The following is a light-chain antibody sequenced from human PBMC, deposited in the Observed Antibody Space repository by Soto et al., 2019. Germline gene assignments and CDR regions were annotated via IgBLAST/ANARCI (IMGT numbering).Light chain of an antibody. CDR2: KAS. Sequence: DIQMTQSPSRMYASVGDTITITCRASQSISSWLAWYQQKPGKAPKLLIYKASSLESGVPSRFSGSGSGTEFTLTISSLQPDDFATYYCQQYNSYRTFGQGTKGDIK. CDR3: QQYNSYRT. V-gene: IGKV1-5*03. CDR1: QSISSW. J-gene: IGKJ1*01.